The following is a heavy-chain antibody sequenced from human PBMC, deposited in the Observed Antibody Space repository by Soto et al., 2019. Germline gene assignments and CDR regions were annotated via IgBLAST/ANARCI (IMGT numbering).Heavy chain of an antibody. CDR1: GFTVSSNY. J-gene: IGHJ6*02. CDR3: ARARIQLWGEDYYYYYGMDV. D-gene: IGHD5-18*01. V-gene: IGHV3-53*01. CDR2: IYSGGST. Sequence: PGGSLRLSCAASGFTVSSNYMSWVRQAPGKGLEWVSVIYSGGSTYYADSVKGRFTISRDNSKNTLYLQMNSLRAEDTAVYYCARARIQLWGEDYYYYYGMDVWGQGTTVTVS.